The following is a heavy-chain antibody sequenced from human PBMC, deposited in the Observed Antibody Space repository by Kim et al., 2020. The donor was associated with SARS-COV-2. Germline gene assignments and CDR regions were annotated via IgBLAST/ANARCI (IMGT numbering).Heavy chain of an antibody. CDR1: GFTFDDYA. CDR3: AKDYSLTTVTRGLGY. CDR2: ISWNSGSI. D-gene: IGHD4-17*01. J-gene: IGHJ4*02. Sequence: GGSLRLSCAASGFTFDDYAMHWVRQAPGKGLEWVSGISWNSGSIGYADSVKGRFTISRDNAKNSLYLQMNSLRAEDTALYYCAKDYSLTTVTRGLGYWGQGTLVTVSS. V-gene: IGHV3-9*01.